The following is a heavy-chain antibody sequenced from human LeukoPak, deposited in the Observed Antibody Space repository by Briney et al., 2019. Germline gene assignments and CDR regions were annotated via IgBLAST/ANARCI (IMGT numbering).Heavy chain of an antibody. J-gene: IGHJ4*02. D-gene: IGHD6-13*01. CDR1: GFTFGDYA. CDR2: ISGSGGST. CDR3: ASGIAADGGLD. V-gene: IGHV3-23*01. Sequence: GGSLRLSCTASGFTFGDYAMSWVRQAPGKGLEWVSAISGSGGSTYYADSVKGRFTISRDNSKSTLYLQMNSLRAEDTAVYHCASGIAADGGLDWGQGTLVTVSS.